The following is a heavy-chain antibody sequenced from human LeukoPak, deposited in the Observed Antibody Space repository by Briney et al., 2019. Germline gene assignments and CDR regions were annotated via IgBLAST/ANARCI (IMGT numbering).Heavy chain of an antibody. Sequence: SETLSLTCTVSGYSISSGYYWGWIRQPPGKGLEWIGSIYHSGSIYYNPSLKSRVTISVDTSKNQFSLKLSSVTAADTAVYYCARDPRWQQLEYQHWGQGTLVTVTS. CDR3: ARDPRWQQLEYQH. J-gene: IGHJ1*01. V-gene: IGHV4-38-2*02. CDR1: GYSISSGYY. CDR2: IYHSGSI. D-gene: IGHD6-13*01.